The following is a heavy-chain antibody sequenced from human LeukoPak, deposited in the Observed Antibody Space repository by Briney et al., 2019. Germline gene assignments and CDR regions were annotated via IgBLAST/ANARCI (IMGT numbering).Heavy chain of an antibody. CDR3: AREGCSGSRCYSSTPSWYFYYMDV. CDR1: GFTFSDYY. Sequence: GGSLRLSCAASGFTFSDYYMSWIRQAPGKGLEWVSYISSSGSTIYYADSVKGRFTISRDNAKNSLYLQMNSLRAEDTAVYYCAREGCSGSRCYSSTPSWYFYYMDVWGEGTTVTVSS. J-gene: IGHJ6*03. CDR2: ISSSGSTI. V-gene: IGHV3-11*01. D-gene: IGHD2-15*01.